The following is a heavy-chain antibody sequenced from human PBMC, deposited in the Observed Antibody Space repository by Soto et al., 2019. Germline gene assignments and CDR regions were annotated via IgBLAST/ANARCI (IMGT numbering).Heavy chain of an antibody. D-gene: IGHD5-12*01. CDR3: PKEKSVITRGYDAFDI. CDR1: GFTVSSYE. CDR2: ISISGGTI. V-gene: IGHV3-48*03. Sequence: PGGSLRLSCAASGFTVSSYEMDWVRQAPGKGLEWVAYISISGGTIYYGDSVEGRFTISRDNADNSLYLQMNSLRAEDTAVYYCPKEKSVITRGYDAFDIWGRGTVVTVSS. J-gene: IGHJ3*02.